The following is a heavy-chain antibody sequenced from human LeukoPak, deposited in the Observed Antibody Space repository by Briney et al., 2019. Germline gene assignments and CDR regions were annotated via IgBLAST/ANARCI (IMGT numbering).Heavy chain of an antibody. CDR1: GFTFSSYS. CDR3: ARMEWLRHSDY. D-gene: IGHD5-12*01. J-gene: IGHJ4*02. V-gene: IGHV3-21*01. Sequence: GGSLRLSCAASGFTFSSYSMNWVRQAPGKGLEWVSSISSGSSYIYYADSVKGRFTISRDNAKNSLYLQMNSLRAEDTAVYYCARMEWLRHSDYWGQGTLVTVSS. CDR2: ISSGSSYI.